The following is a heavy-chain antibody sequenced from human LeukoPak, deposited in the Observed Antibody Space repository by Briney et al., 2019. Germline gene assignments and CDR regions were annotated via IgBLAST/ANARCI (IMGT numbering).Heavy chain of an antibody. V-gene: IGHV5-51*01. Sequence: GESLKISCKGSGYSFTSYWIGWVRQMPGKGLEWMGIIYPGDSDTRYSPSFQGQVTISADKSISTAYLQWSSLKASDTAMYYCARQTANSGSYPPYGMDVWGQGTTVTVSS. J-gene: IGHJ6*02. CDR3: ARQTANSGSYPPYGMDV. D-gene: IGHD1-26*01. CDR1: GYSFTSYW. CDR2: IYPGDSDT.